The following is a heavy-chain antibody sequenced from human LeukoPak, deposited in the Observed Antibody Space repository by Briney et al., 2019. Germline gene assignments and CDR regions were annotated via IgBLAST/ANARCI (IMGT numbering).Heavy chain of an antibody. J-gene: IGHJ3*01. CDR3: TKEGRGYSYGSL. CDR1: GLTFSSYD. CDR2: ITGNRGRT. V-gene: IGHV3-23*01. D-gene: IGHD5-18*01. Sequence: GGSLRLSCTASGLTFSSYDMSWVRQAPGKGLEWVSAITGNRGRTYYADSVKGRFTISRDNSKNTLSLQMNSLRAEDTAVYYCTKEGRGYSYGSLWGQGTMVTVSS.